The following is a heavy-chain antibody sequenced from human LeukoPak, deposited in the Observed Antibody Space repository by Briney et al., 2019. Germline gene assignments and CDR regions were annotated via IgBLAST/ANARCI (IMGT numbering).Heavy chain of an antibody. CDR2: IYYSGGT. CDR1: GGSIGSYC. CDR3: ARGCPYGGNPGHFDL. V-gene: IGHV4-59*01. D-gene: IGHD4-23*01. Sequence: SETLSLTCTVSGGSIGSYCWSWIRQPQGKGLEWIGYIYYSGGTNYNRSLKSRVTISVDTSKNQFSLKLSSVTAADTAVYYCARGCPYGGNPGHFDLWGRGTMVTVSS. J-gene: IGHJ2*01.